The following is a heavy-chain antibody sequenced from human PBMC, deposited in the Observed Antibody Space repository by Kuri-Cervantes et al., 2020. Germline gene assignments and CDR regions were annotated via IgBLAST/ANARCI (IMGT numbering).Heavy chain of an antibody. CDR3: TRPPGIYSSGYDWFDP. D-gene: IGHD3-22*01. Sequence: SETLSLTCSVSGRFISSSSYYWGWIRQPPGKGLEWIGNIYYSGGTYYNPSLKSRVTISVDKSKIQFTLKLISVTAADTAVYYCTRPPGIYSSGYDWFDPWGQGTLVTVSS. CDR1: GRFISSSSYY. J-gene: IGHJ5*02. V-gene: IGHV4-39*06. CDR2: IYYSGGT.